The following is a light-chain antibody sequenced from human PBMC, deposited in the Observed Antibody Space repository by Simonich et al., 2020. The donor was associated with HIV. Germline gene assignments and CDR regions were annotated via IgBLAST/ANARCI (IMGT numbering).Light chain of an antibody. CDR1: QGISKS. J-gene: IGKJ4*01. Sequence: DIQMTQSPSSLSASVGDRVTITCRASQGISKSLAWFQQKPGKVPKLLIYGAYTLQSGVPARFSGSGSGTYFTLTISGLQPEDVATYYCQKYTGAPPLTFGGGTKVEIK. CDR2: GAY. V-gene: IGKV1-27*01. CDR3: QKYTGAPPLT.